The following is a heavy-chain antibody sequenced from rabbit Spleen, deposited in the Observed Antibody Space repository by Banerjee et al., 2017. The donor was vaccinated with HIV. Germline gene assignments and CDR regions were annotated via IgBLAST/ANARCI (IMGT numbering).Heavy chain of an antibody. Sequence: QEQLVESGGGLVQPGGSLKLSCKASGFDFRHYGMSWVRQAPGKGLEWIGYIDPVFGITYYANWVNGRFSISRENAQNTVFLQMTSLTAADTATYFCARDGTGGSYFALWGPGTLVPS. J-gene: IGHJ4*01. CDR3: ARDGTGGSYFAL. CDR1: GFDFRHYG. D-gene: IGHD8-1*01. CDR2: IDPVFGIT. V-gene: IGHV1S47*01.